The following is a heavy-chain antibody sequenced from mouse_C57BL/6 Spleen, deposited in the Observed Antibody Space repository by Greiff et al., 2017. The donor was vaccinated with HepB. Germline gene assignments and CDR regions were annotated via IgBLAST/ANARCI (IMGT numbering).Heavy chain of an antibody. Sequence: EVQRVESGEGLVKPGGSLKLSCAASGFTFSSYAMSWVRQTPEKRLEWVAYISSGGDYIYYADTVKGRFTISRDNARNTLYLQMSSLKSEDTDMYYCTRDQDGYGGFAYWGQGTLVTVSA. D-gene: IGHD2-2*01. V-gene: IGHV5-9-1*02. CDR3: TRDQDGYGGFAY. CDR1: GFTFSSYA. J-gene: IGHJ3*01. CDR2: ISSGGDYI.